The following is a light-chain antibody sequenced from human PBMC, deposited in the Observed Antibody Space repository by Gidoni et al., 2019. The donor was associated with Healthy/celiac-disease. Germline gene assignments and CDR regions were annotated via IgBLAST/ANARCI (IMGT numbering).Light chain of an antibody. CDR3: QQLNSYPPFT. CDR1: QGMSSY. V-gene: IGKV1-9*01. J-gene: IGKJ3*01. CDR2: AAS. Sequence: QLTQSPSSLSASVGDRVTITCRASQGMSSYLAWYQQKPGKAPKLLIYAASTLQSGVPSRFSGSGSGTDFTLTISSLQPEDFATYYCQQLNSYPPFTFGPGTKVDIK.